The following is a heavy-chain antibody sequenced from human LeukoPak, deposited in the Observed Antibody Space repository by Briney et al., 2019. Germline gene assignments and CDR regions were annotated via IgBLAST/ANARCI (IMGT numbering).Heavy chain of an antibody. J-gene: IGHJ2*01. V-gene: IGHV4-34*01. CDR1: GGSFSGYY. CDR3: ARNRFWSTWSLDL. Sequence: SETLSRTCAVYGGSFSGYYWSWIRQPPGKGLEWIGEINHSGSTNYNPSLKSRVTISVDTSKNQFSLKLSSVTAADTAVYYCARNRFWSTWSLDLWGRGTLVTVSS. CDR2: INHSGST. D-gene: IGHD3-3*01.